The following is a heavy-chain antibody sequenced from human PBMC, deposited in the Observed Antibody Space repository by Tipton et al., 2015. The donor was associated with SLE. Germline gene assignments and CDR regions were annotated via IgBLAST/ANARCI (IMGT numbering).Heavy chain of an antibody. V-gene: IGHV4-61*09. D-gene: IGHD6-13*01. Sequence: TLSLTCTVSGGSISGGSYYWNWIRQPAGKGLEWIGYIYTSGSTNYNPSLKSRVTISVDTSKNQFSLKLSSVTAADTAVYYCARVRSTWYGDYWGQGTLVTVSS. CDR2: IYTSGST. CDR1: GGSISGGSYY. J-gene: IGHJ4*02. CDR3: ARVRSTWYGDY.